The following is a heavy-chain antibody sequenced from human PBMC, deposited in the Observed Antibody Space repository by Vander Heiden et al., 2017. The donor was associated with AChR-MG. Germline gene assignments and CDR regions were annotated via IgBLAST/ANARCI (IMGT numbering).Heavy chain of an antibody. V-gene: IGHV3-30-3*01. D-gene: IGHD3-10*01. CDR3: ARDPRRGVKYYFDY. CDR2: ISYDGSNK. CDR1: GFTFSSYA. Sequence: QVQLVESGGGVVQPGRSLRLSCAASGFTFSSYARHWVRQAPGKGLEWVAVISYDGSNKYYADSVKGRFTISRDNSKNTLYLQMKRMRAEDTAVYYCARDPRRGVKYYFDYWGQGTLVTLSS. J-gene: IGHJ4*02.